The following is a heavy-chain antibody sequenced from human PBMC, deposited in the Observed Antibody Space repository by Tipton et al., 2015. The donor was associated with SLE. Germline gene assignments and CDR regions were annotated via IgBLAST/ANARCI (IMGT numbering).Heavy chain of an antibody. CDR3: ARQAYSSSSGDY. D-gene: IGHD6-6*01. J-gene: IGHJ4*02. V-gene: IGHV5-51*01. CDR2: IYPGDSDT. Sequence: YWSWIRQPPGKGLEWMGIIYPGDSDTRYSPSFQGQVTISVDKSISTAYLQWSNLKASDTAMYFCARQAYSSSSGDYWGQGTLVTVSS. CDR1: YW.